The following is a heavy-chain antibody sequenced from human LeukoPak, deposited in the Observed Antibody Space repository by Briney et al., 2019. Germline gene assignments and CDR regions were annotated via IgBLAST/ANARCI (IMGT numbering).Heavy chain of an antibody. CDR2: MNPNSDNT. CDR1: GYTFTIYD. D-gene: IGHD5-12*01. CDR3: ASGTRGYSGYGDY. J-gene: IGHJ4*02. V-gene: IGHV1-8*01. Sequence: ASVNVSCKASGYTFTIYDINCVRQATGQGLVWMGWMNPNSDNTGYAQKFQGRVTMTRNTSISTAYMELSSLRSEDTAVYYCASGTRGYSGYGDYWGQGTLVTVSS.